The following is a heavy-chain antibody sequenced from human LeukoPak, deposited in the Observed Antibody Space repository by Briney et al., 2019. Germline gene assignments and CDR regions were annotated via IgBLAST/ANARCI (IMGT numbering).Heavy chain of an antibody. D-gene: IGHD1-1*01. J-gene: IGHJ4*02. V-gene: IGHV4-59*01. CDR3: ARVGDWNDLVY. CDR2: ILYSGTT. CDR1: GGSISPYY. Sequence: SETLSLTCTVSGGSISPYYWSWIRQTPGRGLEWIGYILYSGTTTNYNPSLKSRVTISVDTSKNQFSLKLSSVTAADTAVYYCARVGDWNDLVYWGQGTLVTVSS.